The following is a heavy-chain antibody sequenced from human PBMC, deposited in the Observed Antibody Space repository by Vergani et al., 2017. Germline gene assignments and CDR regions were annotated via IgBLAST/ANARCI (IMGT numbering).Heavy chain of an antibody. D-gene: IGHD3-16*02. CDR2: IYSGGST. CDR3: ARNPRPRCINSVCRYVVDV. CDR1: GFTVSSNY. J-gene: IGHJ3*01. Sequence: EVQLVESGGGLVKRGGSLRLSCAASGFTVSSNYMSWVRQAPGKGLEWVSVIYSGGSTYYADSVKGRFTISRDNSKNTLYLQMNSLRLEDTAVYYCARNPRPRCINSVCRYVVDVWGHGTKVTVSS. V-gene: IGHV3-66*01.